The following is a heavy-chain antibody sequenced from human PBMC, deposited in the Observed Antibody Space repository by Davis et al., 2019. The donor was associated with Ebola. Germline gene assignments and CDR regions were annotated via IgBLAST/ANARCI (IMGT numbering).Heavy chain of an antibody. V-gene: IGHV3-21*01. D-gene: IGHD2-21*02. CDR2: ISSSSNYI. Sequence: GESLKISCAASGFAFNTYTLNWVRQAPGKGLEWVSSISSSSNYIYYPDSVKGRFTISRDNAKSLLFLQMNSLRAEDTAVYFCARVTANYYYGMDVWGQGTTVTVSS. CDR3: ARVTANYYYGMDV. CDR1: GFAFNTYT. J-gene: IGHJ6*02.